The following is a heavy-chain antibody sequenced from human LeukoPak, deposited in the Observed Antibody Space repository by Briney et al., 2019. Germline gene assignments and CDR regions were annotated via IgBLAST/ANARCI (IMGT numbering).Heavy chain of an antibody. Sequence: PGGSLRLSCTASGFTFGDYAMSWFRQAPGKGLEWVANINQDGTEKYSVDSVKGRFTISRDNAKNSLYLQMNSLRVEDTAIYYCVKVAKYYYGSETYYFFEHWGQGTPVTASS. CDR1: GFTFGDYA. D-gene: IGHD3-10*01. J-gene: IGHJ4*02. CDR3: VKVAKYYYGSETYYFFEH. CDR2: INQDGTEK. V-gene: IGHV3-7*01.